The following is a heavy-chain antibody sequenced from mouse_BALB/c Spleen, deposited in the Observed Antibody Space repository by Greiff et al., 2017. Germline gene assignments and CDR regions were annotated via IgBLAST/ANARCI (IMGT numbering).Heavy chain of an antibody. V-gene: IGHV1S81*02. Sequence: VQLQQSGAELVKPGASVKLSCTASGYTFTSYYMYWVKQRPGQGLEWIGEINPSNGGTNFNEKFKSKATLTVDKSSSTAYMQLSSLTSEDSAVYYCTRRGDYGYNAMDYWGQGTSVTVSS. CDR2: INPSNGGT. D-gene: IGHD1-2*01. CDR3: TRRGDYGYNAMDY. CDR1: GYTFTSYY. J-gene: IGHJ4*01.